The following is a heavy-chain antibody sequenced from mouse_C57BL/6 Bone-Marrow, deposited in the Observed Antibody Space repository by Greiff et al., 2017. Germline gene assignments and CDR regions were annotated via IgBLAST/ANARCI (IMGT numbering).Heavy chain of an antibody. CDR1: GYSITSGYY. Sequence: VQLKESGPGLVKPSQSLSLTCSVTGYSITSGYYWNWIRQFPGNKLEWMGDISYDGSNNYNPSLKNRISITRDKSKNQFFLKLNSVTTEDTATYYCARGGMDYWGQGTSVTVSS. CDR3: ARGGMDY. CDR2: ISYDGSN. V-gene: IGHV3-6*01. J-gene: IGHJ4*01.